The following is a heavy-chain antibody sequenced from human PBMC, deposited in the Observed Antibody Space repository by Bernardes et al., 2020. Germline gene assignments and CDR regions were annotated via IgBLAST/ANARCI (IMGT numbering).Heavy chain of an antibody. CDR1: GFIFNSYV. CDR2: MSVSGVSR. CDR3: AKGYSNPRVDWFDS. V-gene: IGHV3-23*01. D-gene: IGHD2-15*01. J-gene: IGHJ5*01. Sequence: GGSLRLSCAASGFIFNSYVMGWVRQAPGKGLEWVSGMSVSGVSRYYADSVKGRFTISRDNSKNTLYLQMNSLRVEDTAVYYCAKGYSNPRVDWFDSWGQGTLVTVSS.